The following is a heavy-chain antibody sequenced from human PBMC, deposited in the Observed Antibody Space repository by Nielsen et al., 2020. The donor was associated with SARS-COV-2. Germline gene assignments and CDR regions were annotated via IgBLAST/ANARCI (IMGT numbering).Heavy chain of an antibody. D-gene: IGHD3-22*01. V-gene: IGHV3-30*18. CDR3: AKDLRYRKWLLTYWFDY. CDR1: GFTFSSYG. Sequence: GESLKISCAASGFTFSSYGMHWVRQAPGKGLEWVAVISYDGSNKYYADSVKGRFTISRDNSKNTLYLQMNSLRAEDTAVYYCAKDLRYRKWLLTYWFDYWGQGTLVTVSS. J-gene: IGHJ4*02. CDR2: ISYDGSNK.